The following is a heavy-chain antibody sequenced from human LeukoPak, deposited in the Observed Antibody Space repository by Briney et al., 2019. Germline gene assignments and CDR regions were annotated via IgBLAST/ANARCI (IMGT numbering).Heavy chain of an antibody. CDR2: ISYDGSNK. D-gene: IGHD3-3*01. CDR1: GFTFSSYG. J-gene: IGHJ6*03. Sequence: GGSLRLSCAASGFTFSSYGMHWVRQAPGKGLEWVAVISYDGSNKYYADSVKGRFTISRDNSKNTLYLQMNSLRAEDTAVYYCAKDGKYYDFWSGSGNNYYMDVWGKGTTVTVSS. V-gene: IGHV3-30*18. CDR3: AKDGKYYDFWSGSGNNYYMDV.